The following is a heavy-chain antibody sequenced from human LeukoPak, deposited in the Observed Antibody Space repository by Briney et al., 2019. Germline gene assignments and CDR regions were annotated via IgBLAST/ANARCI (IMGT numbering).Heavy chain of an antibody. D-gene: IGHD6-19*01. Sequence: GGSLRLSCAASGFTFSSYAVSWVRQAPGKGLEWVSAISGSGGSTYYADSVKGQFTISRDNSKNTLYLQMNSLRAEDTAIYYCVKGGSGWYPGFEYWGQGALVTVSS. V-gene: IGHV3-23*01. CDR2: ISGSGGST. CDR1: GFTFSSYA. CDR3: VKGGSGWYPGFEY. J-gene: IGHJ4*02.